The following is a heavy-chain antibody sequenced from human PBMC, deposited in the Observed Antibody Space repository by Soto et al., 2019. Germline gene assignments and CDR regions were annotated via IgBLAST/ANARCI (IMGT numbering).Heavy chain of an antibody. Sequence: PGGSLRLSCAASGFTFSSYSMNWVRQAPGKGLEWVSSISSSSYIYYADSVKGRFTISRDNAKNSLYLQMNSLRAEDTAVYYCARDHMTIFGVVTDFDYWGQGTLVTVSS. CDR1: GFTFSSYS. D-gene: IGHD3-3*01. J-gene: IGHJ4*02. CDR3: ARDHMTIFGVVTDFDY. CDR2: ISSSSYI. V-gene: IGHV3-21*01.